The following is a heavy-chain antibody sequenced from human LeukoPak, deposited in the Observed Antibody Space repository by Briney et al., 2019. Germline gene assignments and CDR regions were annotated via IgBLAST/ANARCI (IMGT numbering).Heavy chain of an antibody. Sequence: SETLSLTCTVSGGSISSHYWSWIRQPPGKGLEWIGYIYYSGSTNCNPSLKSRVTISVDTSKNQFSLKLSSVTAADTAVYYCARDPDYGWFDPWGQGTLVTVSS. D-gene: IGHD3-16*01. J-gene: IGHJ5*02. V-gene: IGHV4-59*11. CDR2: IYYSGST. CDR3: ARDPDYGWFDP. CDR1: GGSISSHY.